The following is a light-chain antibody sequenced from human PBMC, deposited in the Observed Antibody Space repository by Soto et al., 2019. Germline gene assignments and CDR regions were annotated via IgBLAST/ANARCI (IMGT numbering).Light chain of an antibody. V-gene: IGKV1-17*01. J-gene: IGKJ1*01. CDR1: QDIGNA. Sequence: DIQMTQSPSSLSASVGDRVTITCRASQDIGNALGWFQQKPGKAPKRLIYAASTLQSGVPSRFSGSRSGTEFTLTISSLQPDDFATYYCQQYDTYSTFGQGTKVDIK. CDR3: QQYDTYST. CDR2: AAS.